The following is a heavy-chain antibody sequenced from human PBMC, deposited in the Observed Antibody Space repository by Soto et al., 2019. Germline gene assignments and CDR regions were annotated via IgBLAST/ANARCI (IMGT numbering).Heavy chain of an antibody. CDR3: ARVDGRYSGYDGYFDY. D-gene: IGHD5-12*01. CDR2: INPNSGGT. Sequence: ASAKVSCKASGYTFTGYYMHWVRQAPGQGLEWMGWINPNSGGTNYAQKFQGWVTMTRDTSISTAYMELSRLRSDDTAVYYCARVDGRYSGYDGYFDYWGQGTLVTVSS. J-gene: IGHJ4*02. V-gene: IGHV1-2*04. CDR1: GYTFTGYY.